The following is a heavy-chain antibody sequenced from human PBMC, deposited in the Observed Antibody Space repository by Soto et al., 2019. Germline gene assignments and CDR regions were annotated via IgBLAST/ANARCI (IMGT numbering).Heavy chain of an antibody. CDR2: ISGSGDRT. V-gene: IGHV3-23*01. CDR1: GFTFSSNA. Sequence: EVQLLESGGGLVQPGGSLRLSCAASGFTFSSNAMSWVRQAPGKGLEWVSVISGSGDRTYYADSVKGRFTISRDNSKNTLYVQMNSLRAEDTAVYYCAKGGIAVAADFDFWGQGTLVTVSS. J-gene: IGHJ4*02. CDR3: AKGGIAVAADFDF. D-gene: IGHD6-19*01.